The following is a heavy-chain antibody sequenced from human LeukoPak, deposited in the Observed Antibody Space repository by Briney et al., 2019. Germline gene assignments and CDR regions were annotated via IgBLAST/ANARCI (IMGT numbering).Heavy chain of an antibody. CDR2: IYPGDSDT. CDR1: GYSFTTYW. Sequence: PGESLKISCQTSGYSFTTYWIGWVRQMPGKGLEWMGIIYPGDSDTRYSPSFQGQVTISADKSISTAYLQWNSLKASDTAMYYCARRFRGIWFDPWGQGTLVTVSS. J-gene: IGHJ5*02. V-gene: IGHV5-51*03. D-gene: IGHD1-1*01. CDR3: ARRFRGIWFDP.